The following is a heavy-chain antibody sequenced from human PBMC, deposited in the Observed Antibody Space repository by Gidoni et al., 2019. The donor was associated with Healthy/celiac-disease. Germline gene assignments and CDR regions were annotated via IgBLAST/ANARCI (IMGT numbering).Heavy chain of an antibody. Sequence: QVQLVQSGAEVQKPGASVKVSCKASGYTFLSSGNSCVGQGPGQGLEWWGWISAYNGNTNNAQKLHGRVAKTTNTPTSTAYMELRSRIYDDTAVYYCASASIAAAGTGFDDDNYYGMDVWGQGTTVTVSS. D-gene: IGHD6-13*01. CDR1: GYTFLSSG. CDR3: ASASIAAAGTGFDDDNYYGMDV. CDR2: ISAYNGNT. V-gene: IGHV1-18*04. J-gene: IGHJ6*02.